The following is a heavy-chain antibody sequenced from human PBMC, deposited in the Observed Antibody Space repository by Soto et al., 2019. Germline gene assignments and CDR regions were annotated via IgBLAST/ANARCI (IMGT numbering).Heavy chain of an antibody. CDR1: GGSISSGGYY. V-gene: IGHV4-31*01. Sequence: SETLSLTCTVSGGSISSGGYYWSWLRQHAGRRLEWVGYIYYSGSNYYKPSHKSLVTISVDTSNNQFSLKESSVAGAHTTVYYCARTRTGVDYYGMDVWGQGTTVTVSS. D-gene: IGHD2-8*02. CDR3: ARTRTGVDYYGMDV. CDR2: IYYSGSN. J-gene: IGHJ6*02.